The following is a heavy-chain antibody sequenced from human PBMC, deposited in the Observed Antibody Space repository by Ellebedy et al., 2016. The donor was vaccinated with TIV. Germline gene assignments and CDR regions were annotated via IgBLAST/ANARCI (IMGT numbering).Heavy chain of an antibody. J-gene: IGHJ4*02. CDR3: AKPSDPNPGYSASWATYFDY. Sequence: GESLKISXAVSGFTFSSYGMSWVRQAPGRGLEWVSTVTSGDITHYADSVKGRFTISRDNSKNTLFVQLHSLRAEDTAVYYCAKPSDPNPGYSASWATYFDYWGQGTLVIVSS. V-gene: IGHV3-23*01. CDR2: VTSGDIT. CDR1: GFTFSSYG. D-gene: IGHD6-13*01.